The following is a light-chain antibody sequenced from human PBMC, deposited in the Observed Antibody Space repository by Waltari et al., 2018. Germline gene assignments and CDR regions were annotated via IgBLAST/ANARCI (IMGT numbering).Light chain of an antibody. J-gene: IGLJ3*02. CDR3: ATCDPRLIAGV. Sequence: QSVLPKTPSVSAAPGRQVTISSSGTNSTIADNEMSWYQQIPGPAPKLLIYDYRQRPSGVPDLFSGSKSDSSATLSSTGLQTGDEAVYYCATCDPRLIAGVFGGGPTLTVL. CDR1: NSTIADNE. V-gene: IGLV1-51*01. CDR2: DYR.